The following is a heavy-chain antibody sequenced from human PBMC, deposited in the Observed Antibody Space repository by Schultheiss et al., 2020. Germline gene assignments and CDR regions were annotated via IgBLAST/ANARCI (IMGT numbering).Heavy chain of an antibody. V-gene: IGHV3-48*01. CDR2: ISSSSSTI. Sequence: GGSLRLSCAASGFTFSSYSMNWVRQAPGKGLEWVSYISSSSSTIYYADSVKGRFTISRDNAKNSLYLQMNSLRAEDTAVYYCAKVEGRSGSSRKFDYWGQGTLVTVSS. CDR1: GFTFSSYS. J-gene: IGHJ4*02. D-gene: IGHD1-26*01. CDR3: AKVEGRSGSSRKFDY.